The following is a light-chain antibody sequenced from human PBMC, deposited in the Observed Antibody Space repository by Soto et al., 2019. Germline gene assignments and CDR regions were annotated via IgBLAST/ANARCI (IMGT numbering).Light chain of an antibody. CDR1: SSNIGLND. J-gene: IGLJ2*01. CDR2: DTN. Sequence: QSVLTQPPSASGNPGQTVTISCSGSSSNIGLNDVHWYRQLSGTAPQILIYDTNQQATGVPDRFSGSRSGTSASLAIHGLQSEDEADYHCAAWDDSLNGPVFGGGTKVTVL. CDR3: AAWDDSLNGPV. V-gene: IGLV1-44*01.